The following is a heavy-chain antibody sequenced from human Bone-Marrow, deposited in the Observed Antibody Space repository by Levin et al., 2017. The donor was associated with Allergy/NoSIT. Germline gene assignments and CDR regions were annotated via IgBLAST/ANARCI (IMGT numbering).Heavy chain of an antibody. Sequence: PGGSLRLSCAASGFTFSSYGMHWVRQAPGKGLEWVAVISYDGSNKYYADSVKGRFTISRDNSKNTLYLQMNSLRAEDTAVYYCAKAIIAARIGRYYYGMDVWGQGTTVTVSS. CDR3: AKAIIAARIGRYYYGMDV. D-gene: IGHD6-6*01. J-gene: IGHJ6*02. CDR2: ISYDGSNK. V-gene: IGHV3-30*18. CDR1: GFTFSSYG.